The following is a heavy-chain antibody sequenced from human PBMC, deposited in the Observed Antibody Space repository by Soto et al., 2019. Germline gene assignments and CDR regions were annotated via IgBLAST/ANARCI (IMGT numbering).Heavy chain of an antibody. CDR3: ARGGNPAY. CDR2: IQSDGSST. Sequence: EVQLVESGGGLVQPGGSLRLSCAASGFTFSNYWMHWVRQAPGKGLLWVSRIQSDGSSTNYADSVTGRLTISRDNAKNTVYLQMTNLRADDTTVYYCARGGNPAYWGRATLVTVSS. J-gene: IGHJ4*02. D-gene: IGHD4-4*01. V-gene: IGHV3-74*01. CDR1: GFTFSNYW.